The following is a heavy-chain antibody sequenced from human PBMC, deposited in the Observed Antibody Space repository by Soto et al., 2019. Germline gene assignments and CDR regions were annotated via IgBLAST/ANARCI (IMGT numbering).Heavy chain of an antibody. D-gene: IGHD2-8*02. J-gene: IGHJ6*02. V-gene: IGHV4-39*01. CDR2: IYYSRST. CDR1: GGSVLSPYSY. CDR3: ARGSCTGGACEGAVDV. Sequence: LSLAVTVSGGSVLSPYSYWVWIPRSPVTELEWLGNIYYSRSTSYIPSLERRLTISADTSKNQLSMWRTSVTAAEKDVYYCARGSCTGGACEGAVDVWGRGSTVTVSS.